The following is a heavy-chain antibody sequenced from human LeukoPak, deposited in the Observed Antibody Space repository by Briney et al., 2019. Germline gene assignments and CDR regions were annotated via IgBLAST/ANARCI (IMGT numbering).Heavy chain of an antibody. CDR3: ARGFQYGDYGVYFDL. D-gene: IGHD4-17*01. CDR1: GGSISSGGYS. V-gene: IGHV4-30-2*01. J-gene: IGHJ2*01. CDR2: IYHSGST. Sequence: SQTLSLTCAVSGGSISSGGYSWSWIRQPPGKGLEWIGYIYHSGSTYYNPSLKSRVTISVDRSKNQFSLKLSSVTAADTAVYYCARGFQYGDYGVYFDLWGRGTLVTVSS.